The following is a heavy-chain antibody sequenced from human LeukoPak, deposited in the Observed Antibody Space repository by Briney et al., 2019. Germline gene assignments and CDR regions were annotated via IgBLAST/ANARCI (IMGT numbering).Heavy chain of an antibody. CDR3: ARTRSELRSGRYGMDV. V-gene: IGHV4-59*08. J-gene: IGHJ6*02. D-gene: IGHD6-25*01. CDR2: IYYSGST. CDR1: GGSISSYY. Sequence: SETLSLTCTVSGGSISSYYWSWIRQPPGKGLEWIGYIYYSGSTNYNPSLKSRVTISVDTSKNQFSLKLSSVTAADTAVYYCARTRSELRSGRYGMDVWGQGTTVTVSS.